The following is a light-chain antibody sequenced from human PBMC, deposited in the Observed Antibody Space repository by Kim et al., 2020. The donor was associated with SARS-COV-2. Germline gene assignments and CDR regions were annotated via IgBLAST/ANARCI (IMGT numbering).Light chain of an antibody. J-gene: IGKJ2*01. Sequence: VSPGERAPLYCRARQNVTNKLAWYHQKPGQAPRLLIYGASTRATVIPASFSGSGSGTEFTLTISSLQSEDFTVYYCQQYNNWPPYTFGQGTRLEI. CDR1: QNVTNK. CDR3: QQYNNWPPYT. V-gene: IGKV3-15*01. CDR2: GAS.